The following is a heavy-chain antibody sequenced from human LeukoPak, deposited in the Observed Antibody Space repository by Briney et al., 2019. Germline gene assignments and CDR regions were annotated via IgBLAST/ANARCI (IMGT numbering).Heavy chain of an antibody. D-gene: IGHD1-20*01. Sequence: PSETLSLTCTVSGGPIRSHYWSWIRQPPGKGLEWIGYIYYSGSTNDNPSLKSRVTISVDTSKNQFSLKLSSVTAADTAVYYCATLTGAFDYWGQGTLVTVS. J-gene: IGHJ4*02. V-gene: IGHV4-59*11. CDR1: GGPIRSHY. CDR3: ATLTGAFDY. CDR2: IYYSGST.